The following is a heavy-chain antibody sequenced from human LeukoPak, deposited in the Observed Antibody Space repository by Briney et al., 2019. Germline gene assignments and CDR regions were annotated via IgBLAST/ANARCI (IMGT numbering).Heavy chain of an antibody. CDR2: IYPGDSDT. J-gene: IGHJ4*02. CDR3: ARQVPFDY. Sequence: GESLKISCRASGYSFTNYWIGWVRQMPGKGLEWMGIIYPGDSDTRYNPSFQGQVTISADKSISTAYLQWSSLKASDAAMYYCARQVPFDYWGQGTLVTVSS. D-gene: IGHD4/OR15-4a*01. V-gene: IGHV5-51*01. CDR1: GYSFTNYW.